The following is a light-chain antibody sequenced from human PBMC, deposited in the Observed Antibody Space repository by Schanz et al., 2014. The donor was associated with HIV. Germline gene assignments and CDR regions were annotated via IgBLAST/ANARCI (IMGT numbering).Light chain of an antibody. J-gene: IGKJ1*01. CDR1: QSLGGSQ. Sequence: ETVLTQSPGSLSLSPGERATLSCRASQSLGGSQLAWYQHKPGQAPRLLIYGASNRATGIPDRFSGGGSGTDFTLTISRVEPEDLAVYYCQQYAAEPRTFGQGTKVEIK. CDR2: GAS. V-gene: IGKV3-20*01. CDR3: QQYAAEPRT.